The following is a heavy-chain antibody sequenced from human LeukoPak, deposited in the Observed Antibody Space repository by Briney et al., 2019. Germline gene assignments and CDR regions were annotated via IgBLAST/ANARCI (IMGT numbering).Heavy chain of an antibody. V-gene: IGHV3-7*03. CDR2: IKQDGSAK. CDR3: ARDNGWSADF. CDR1: GFTFSRHW. D-gene: IGHD2-15*01. J-gene: IGHJ4*02. Sequence: GGSLRLSCAASGFTFSRHWMYWVRQAPGKGLEWVANIKQDGSAKPYVDTVKGRFTISRDNAKNSLFLQMNSLRAEDTAVYYCARDNGWSADFWGQGTLVTVSS.